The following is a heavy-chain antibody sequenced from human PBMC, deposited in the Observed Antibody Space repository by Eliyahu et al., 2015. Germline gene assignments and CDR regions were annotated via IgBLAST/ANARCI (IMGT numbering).Heavy chain of an antibody. Sequence: QVQLQESGPGLVKPSETLSLTCTVPGGSVSSGSYYWSWIRQPPGKGLEWIGYIYYSGSTNYNPSLKSRVTISVDTSKNQFSLKLSSVTAADTAVYYCARDLGDGYNIPTPDYWGQGTLVTVSS. J-gene: IGHJ4*02. CDR1: GGSVSSGSYY. CDR3: ARDLGDGYNIPTPDY. CDR2: IYYSGST. D-gene: IGHD5-24*01. V-gene: IGHV4-61*01.